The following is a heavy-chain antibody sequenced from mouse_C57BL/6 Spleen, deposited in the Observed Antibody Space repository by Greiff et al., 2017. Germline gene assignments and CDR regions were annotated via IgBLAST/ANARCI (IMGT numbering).Heavy chain of an antibody. J-gene: IGHJ4*01. Sequence: VQLQQSGAELVKPGASVKISCKASGSAFSSSWMNWVKQRPGKGLEWIGQIYPGDGDTNYNGKFKGKATLTADKSSSTAYMQLSSLTSEDSAVYFCARSLYGMDYWGQGTSVTVSS. CDR1: GSAFSSSW. CDR2: IYPGDGDT. V-gene: IGHV1-80*01. CDR3: ARSLYGMDY.